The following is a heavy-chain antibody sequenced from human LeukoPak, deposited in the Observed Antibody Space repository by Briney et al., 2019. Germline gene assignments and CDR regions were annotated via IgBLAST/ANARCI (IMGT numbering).Heavy chain of an antibody. J-gene: IGHJ4*02. Sequence: ASVKVSCKASGYTFTDYYMHWVRQAPGQGLEWMGWINPNSGGTNYAQKFQGRVTMTRDTSISTAYMELSRLTSDDTAVYYCARDFGMNIVVVPSAFDYWGQGTLVTVSS. CDR1: GYTFTDYY. CDR3: ARDFGMNIVVVPSAFDY. V-gene: IGHV1-2*02. D-gene: IGHD2-2*01. CDR2: INPNSGGT.